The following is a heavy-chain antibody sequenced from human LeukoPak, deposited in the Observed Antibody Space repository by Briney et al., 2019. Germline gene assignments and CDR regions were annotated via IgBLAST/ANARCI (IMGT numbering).Heavy chain of an antibody. CDR2: ISYNGSNK. D-gene: IGHD3-22*01. CDR3: ARDRDNSGSYAYYFDY. J-gene: IGHJ4*02. Sequence: GGSLRLACAASGFTVSSFPIGWVRQAPGKGLEWVALISYNGSNKYYADSVKGRFTISRDNSKNTLYLQMNSLRAEDTAVYYCARDRDNSGSYAYYFDYWGQGTRVTVSS. CDR1: GFTVSSFP. V-gene: IGHV3-30-3*01.